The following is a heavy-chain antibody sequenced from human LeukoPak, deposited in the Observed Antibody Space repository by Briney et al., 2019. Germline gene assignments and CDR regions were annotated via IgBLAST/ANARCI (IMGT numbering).Heavy chain of an antibody. J-gene: IGHJ4*02. CDR2: INPSGGST. D-gene: IGHD3-9*01. V-gene: IGHV1-46*01. Sequence: ATVKVSCTASGYTFTSYYMHWVRQAPGQGLEWMGIINPSGGSTSYAQKFQGRVTMTRDTSTSTVYMELSSLRSEDTAVYYCARSYDILTGYYSPPDYWGQGTLVTVSS. CDR3: ARSYDILTGYYSPPDY. CDR1: GYTFTSYY.